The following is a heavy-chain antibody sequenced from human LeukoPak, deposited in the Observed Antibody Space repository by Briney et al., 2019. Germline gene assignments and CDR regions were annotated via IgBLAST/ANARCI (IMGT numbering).Heavy chain of an antibody. CDR2: INPNSGGT. D-gene: IGHD4-17*01. CDR3: ARDPDDYGDDGWFDP. CDR1: GYTFTGYY. J-gene: IGHJ5*02. Sequence: ASVKVSCKASGYTFTGYYMHWVRQAPGQGLEWMGWINPNSGGTNYTQKFQGGVTMTRDTSISTAYMELSRLRSDDTAVYYCARDPDDYGDDGWFDPWGQGTLVTVSS. V-gene: IGHV1-2*02.